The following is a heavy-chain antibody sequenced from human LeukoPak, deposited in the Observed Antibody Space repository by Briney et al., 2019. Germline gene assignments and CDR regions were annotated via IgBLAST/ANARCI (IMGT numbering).Heavy chain of an antibody. Sequence: PGGSLRLSCAASGFTFDDYTFHWVRQAPGKGLEWVSLISWNGGSTFYGDSVRGRFTISRDNSKNSLYLQVNSMRTEDTALYFCAREGSSSGFFDYWGQGTLVTVSS. CDR2: ISWNGGST. CDR1: GFTFDDYT. J-gene: IGHJ4*02. D-gene: IGHD6-19*01. CDR3: AREGSSSGFFDY. V-gene: IGHV3-43*01.